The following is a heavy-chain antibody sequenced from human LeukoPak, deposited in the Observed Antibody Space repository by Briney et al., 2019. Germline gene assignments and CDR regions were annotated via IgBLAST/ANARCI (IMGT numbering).Heavy chain of an antibody. J-gene: IGHJ4*02. CDR3: ARTYFDYSWGRREGGFFDF. CDR2: IYYSGST. CDR1: GGSISSSSYY. V-gene: IGHV4-61*01. D-gene: IGHD3-16*01. Sequence: PSETLSLTCTVSGGSISSSSYYWSWIRQPPGKGLEWIGYIYYSGSTNYNPSLKSRVTISVDTSKNQFSLQLTSVTAADTAVYYCARTYFDYSWGRREGGFFDFWGQGTLVTVSS.